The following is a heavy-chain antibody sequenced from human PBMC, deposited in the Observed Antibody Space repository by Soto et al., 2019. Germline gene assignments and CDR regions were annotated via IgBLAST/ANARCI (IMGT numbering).Heavy chain of an antibody. CDR1: GFTFSSYA. J-gene: IGHJ4*02. CDR3: ARDSLVSDGDPNVDY. V-gene: IGHV3-30-3*01. CDR2: ISYDGSNK. D-gene: IGHD4-17*01. Sequence: QVQLVESGGGVVQPGRSLRLSCAASGFTFSSYAMHWVRQAPGKGLEWVAVISYDGSNKYYADSVKGRFTISRDNSKNTPYLQMNSLRAEDTAVYYCARDSLVSDGDPNVDYWGQGTLVTVSS.